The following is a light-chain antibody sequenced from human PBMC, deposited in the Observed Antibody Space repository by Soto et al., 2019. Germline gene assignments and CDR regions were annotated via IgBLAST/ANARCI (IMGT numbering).Light chain of an antibody. CDR3: SSYTISSTYV. CDR2: DVS. CDR1: SSDVGGYNY. J-gene: IGLJ1*01. V-gene: IGLV2-14*01. Sequence: QSVLTQPASVSGSPVQSITISCTGTSSDVGGYNYVSWYQQHPGKAPKLMIYDVSNRPSGVSNRFSGSKSGNTASLTISGLQAEDEADYYCSSYTISSTYVFGPGTMVSVL.